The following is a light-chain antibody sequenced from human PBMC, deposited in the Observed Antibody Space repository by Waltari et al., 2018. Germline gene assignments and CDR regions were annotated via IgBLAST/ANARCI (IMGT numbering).Light chain of an antibody. CDR2: WAS. Sequence: DIVMTLSPDSLAVSLGERATINCKSSQSVLYTSNNQNYLAWYQQKPGQPPKLSIDWASTRESGVPDRFSGSGSGTDFTLTISSLQAEDVAVYYCQQYYSTPLTFGGGTKVEIK. V-gene: IGKV4-1*01. CDR3: QQYYSTPLT. J-gene: IGKJ4*01. CDR1: QSVLYTSNNQNY.